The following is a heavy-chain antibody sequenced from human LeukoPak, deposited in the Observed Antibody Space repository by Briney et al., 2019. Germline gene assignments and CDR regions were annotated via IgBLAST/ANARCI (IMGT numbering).Heavy chain of an antibody. D-gene: IGHD4-17*01. J-gene: IGHJ4*02. CDR3: TRDIGSGDYVFFDS. Sequence: SETLSLTCTVSGASISGYYWSWIRLPAGKGLEWIGRSYNNGSTNRNPSLKSRVTISVDTSKNQLSLRLKSVTAADTAVYYCTRDIGSGDYVFFDSWGQGTRVTVSS. V-gene: IGHV4-4*07. CDR2: SYNNGST. CDR1: GASISGYY.